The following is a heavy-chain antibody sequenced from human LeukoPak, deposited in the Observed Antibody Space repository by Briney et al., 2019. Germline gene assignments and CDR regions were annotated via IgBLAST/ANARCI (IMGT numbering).Heavy chain of an antibody. CDR1: GYSFNNYA. CDR2: INTKTGNP. Sequence: GASVKVSCKASGYSFNNYAIHWLRQAPRQGLEWMGWINTKTGNPTYAQDFTGRFVFSWDTSVTTAYLQISSLKVDDTALYYCAREGRGCTGDACYSFCDYWGQGTLVTVSS. J-gene: IGHJ4*02. CDR3: AREGRGCTGDACYSFCDY. V-gene: IGHV7-4-1*02. D-gene: IGHD2-8*02.